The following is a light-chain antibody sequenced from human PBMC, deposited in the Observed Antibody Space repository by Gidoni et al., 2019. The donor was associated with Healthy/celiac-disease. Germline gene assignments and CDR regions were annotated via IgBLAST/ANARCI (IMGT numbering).Light chain of an antibody. CDR2: EVS. Sequence: QSALPQPASVSGSTRQSITISCTGTSSDVGGYNYVSWYQQHPRKAPKLMIYEVSNRPSGVSNRVSGSKSGNTASLTISGLQAEDEADYYCSTYTSSSVVFGGGTKLTVL. CDR3: STYTSSSVV. CDR1: SSDVGGYNY. J-gene: IGLJ2*01. V-gene: IGLV2-14*01.